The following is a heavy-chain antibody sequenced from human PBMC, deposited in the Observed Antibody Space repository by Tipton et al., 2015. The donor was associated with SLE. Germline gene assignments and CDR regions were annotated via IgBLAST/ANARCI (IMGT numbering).Heavy chain of an antibody. J-gene: IGHJ3*02. V-gene: IGHV5-10-1*01. CDR3: ARPGWGSGAFGAFDI. D-gene: IGHD3-10*01. CDR2: IDPSDSYT. Sequence: QLVQSGAEVKKPGESLRISCKGSGYSFTSYWISWVRQMPGKGLEWMGRIDPSDSYTNYSPSFQGHVTISADKSISTAYLQWSSLKASDTAMYYCARPGWGSGAFGAFDIWGQGTMVTVSS. CDR1: GYSFTSYW.